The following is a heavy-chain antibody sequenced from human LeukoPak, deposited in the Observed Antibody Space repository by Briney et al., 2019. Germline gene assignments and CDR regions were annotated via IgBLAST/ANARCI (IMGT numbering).Heavy chain of an antibody. Sequence: GGSLRLSCAASGFTFSSYGMHWVRQAPGKGLEWVALIRYDGSNKYYADSVKGRFTISRDNSKNTLYLQMNSLRAEDTAVYYCAQVGGYYDILTGYYTYFDYWGQGTLVTVSS. J-gene: IGHJ4*02. CDR3: AQVGGYYDILTGYYTYFDY. CDR2: IRYDGSNK. CDR1: GFTFSSYG. D-gene: IGHD3-9*01. V-gene: IGHV3-30*02.